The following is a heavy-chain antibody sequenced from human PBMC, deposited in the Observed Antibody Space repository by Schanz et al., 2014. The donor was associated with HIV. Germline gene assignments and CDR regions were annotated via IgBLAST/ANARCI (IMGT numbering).Heavy chain of an antibody. CDR1: GFTFSTYA. CDR3: ARGITGNSYGFDY. V-gene: IGHV3-21*04. D-gene: IGHD5-18*01. J-gene: IGHJ4*02. Sequence: VQLVESGGGVVQPGRSLRLSCAASGFTFSTYAMTWVRQAPGKGLEWVSSINGPGDYRYYTDSVRGRFTISRDNAKNTLYLQLKSLRAEDTAVYYCARGITGNSYGFDYWGQGALVSVSS. CDR2: INGPGDYR.